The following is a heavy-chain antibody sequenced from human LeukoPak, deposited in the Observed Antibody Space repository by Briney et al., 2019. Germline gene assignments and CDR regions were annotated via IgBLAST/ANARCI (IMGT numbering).Heavy chain of an antibody. CDR1: GVSFSSGSYY. J-gene: IGHJ5*02. Sequence: PSETLSLTCTVSGVSFSSGSYYWSWIRQPPGKGLEWIGYIYYSGSANYNPSLKSRVTISVDTSKNQFSLKLSSVTAADTAVYYCARDYYGSGSHNWFDPWGQGTLVTVSS. D-gene: IGHD3-10*01. CDR3: ARDYYGSGSHNWFDP. CDR2: IYYSGSA. V-gene: IGHV4-61*01.